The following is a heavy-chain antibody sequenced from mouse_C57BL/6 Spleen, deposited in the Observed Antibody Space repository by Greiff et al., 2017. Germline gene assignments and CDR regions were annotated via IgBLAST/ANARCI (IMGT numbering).Heavy chain of an antibody. D-gene: IGHD2-3*01. V-gene: IGHV1-9*01. CDR1: GYTFTGYW. Sequence: QVQLQQSGAELMKPGASVKLSCKATGYTFTGYWIEWVKQRPGHGLEWIGEILPGSGSTYYNEKFKGKATFTADTSSNTAYMQLSSLTTEDSAIYYCARLEGDGYPPWFAYWGQGNLVTVSA. CDR2: ILPGSGST. CDR3: ARLEGDGYPPWFAY. J-gene: IGHJ3*01.